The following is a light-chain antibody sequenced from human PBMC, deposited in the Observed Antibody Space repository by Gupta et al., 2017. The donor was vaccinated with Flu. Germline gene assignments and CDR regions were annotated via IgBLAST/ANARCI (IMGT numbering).Light chain of an antibody. Sequence: AVLTQSPVFLPVTLGRPASISCRSSQCLVYSDGNSYLSWFHQRPGQSPRRLIYKVSNRDSGVPDRFSDRGSATXFTLEIXRVEAEDVGVYYCMQGTYWPPTFGXGTKVEIK. CDR1: QCLVYSDGNSY. CDR2: KVS. J-gene: IGKJ4*01. V-gene: IGKV2-30*01. CDR3: MQGTYWPPT.